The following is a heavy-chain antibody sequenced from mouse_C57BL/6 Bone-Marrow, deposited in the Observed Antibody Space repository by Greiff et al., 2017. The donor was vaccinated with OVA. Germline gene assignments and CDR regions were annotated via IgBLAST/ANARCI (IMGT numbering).Heavy chain of an antibody. CDR2: INPSTGGT. Sequence: VQLKQSGPELVKPGASVKISCKASGYSFTGYYMNWVKQSPEKSLEWIGEINPSTGGTTYNQKFKAKATLTVDKSSSTAYMQLKSLTSEDSAVYYCARDYYGSSYGYFDYWGQGTTLTVSS. CDR1: GYSFTGYY. V-gene: IGHV1-42*01. D-gene: IGHD1-1*01. J-gene: IGHJ2*01. CDR3: ARDYYGSSYGYFDY.